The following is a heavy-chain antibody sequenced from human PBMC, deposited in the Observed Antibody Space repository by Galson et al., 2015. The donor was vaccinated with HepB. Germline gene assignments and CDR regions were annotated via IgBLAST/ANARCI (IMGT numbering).Heavy chain of an antibody. CDR2: IYYTGNT. Sequence: LSLTCTVSGASISSSLYYWVWIRQPPEKGLEWIGNIYYTGNTYYTSSLKSRVTISMDMSKNQFSLKVNSVTAADTAVYYCARAAGDSSTYANDYWGQGTLVTVSS. CDR1: GASISSSLYY. D-gene: IGHD5-18*01. J-gene: IGHJ4*02. CDR3: ARAAGDSSTYANDY. V-gene: IGHV4-39*07.